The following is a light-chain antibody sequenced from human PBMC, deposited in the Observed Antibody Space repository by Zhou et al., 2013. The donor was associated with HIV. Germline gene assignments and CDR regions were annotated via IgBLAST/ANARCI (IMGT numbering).Light chain of an antibody. J-gene: IGKJ1*01. CDR3: QQYNDWPPWT. CDR2: GAS. V-gene: IGKV3-20*01. Sequence: EIVLTQSPGTLSLSPGERATLSCRASQSVSSSYLAWYQQKPGQAPRLLIYGASSRATGIPDRFSGSGFGTDFTLTISSMQSEDFAVYYCQQYNDWPPWTFGQGTKVEVK. CDR1: QSVSSSY.